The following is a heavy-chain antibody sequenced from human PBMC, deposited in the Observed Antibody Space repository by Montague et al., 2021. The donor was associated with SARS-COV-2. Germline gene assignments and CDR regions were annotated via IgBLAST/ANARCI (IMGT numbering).Heavy chain of an antibody. D-gene: IGHD3-10*01. Sequence: CAISGDSVSINSVSWNWIRQSPSRGLEWLGRTYYRSKWPNEYALSVKSRITITPDTSKNQLSLQLTSVTPEDTAVYYYTRAVWGVQDYWGQGSLVTGSS. CDR3: TRAVWGVQDY. V-gene: IGHV6-1*01. CDR1: GDSVSINSVS. CDR2: TYYRSKWPN. J-gene: IGHJ4*02.